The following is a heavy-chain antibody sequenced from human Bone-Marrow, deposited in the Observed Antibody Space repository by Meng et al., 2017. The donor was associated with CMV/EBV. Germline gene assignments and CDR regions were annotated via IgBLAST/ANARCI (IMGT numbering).Heavy chain of an antibody. CDR3: ARDSDASGRYYGDYFDF. CDR1: GFTFSNAW. Sequence: GESLKISCAASGFTFSNAWMSWVRQAPGKGLEWVGRIKSKTDGGTTDYAAPVKGRFTISRDDSKNTLYLQMNSLKTEDTAMYYCARDSDASGRYYGDYFDFWGQGTLVTVSS. V-gene: IGHV3-15*01. J-gene: IGHJ4*02. D-gene: IGHD3-10*01. CDR2: IKSKTDGGTT.